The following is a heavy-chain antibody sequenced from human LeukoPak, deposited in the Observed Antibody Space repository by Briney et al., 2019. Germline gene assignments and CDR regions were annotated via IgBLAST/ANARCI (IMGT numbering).Heavy chain of an antibody. V-gene: IGHV3-74*03. J-gene: IGHJ3*02. CDR1: GFTFSGHW. CDR2: INEHGTDS. CDR3: ARSALGLDFAFDI. D-gene: IGHD2-2*03. Sequence: QPGGSLRLSCTASGFTFSGHWIHWVRQAPGMGLVWVSRINEHGTDSMYAESVKGRFTISRDNAKNTVYLQMNSLRAEDTAVYYCARSALGLDFAFDIWGQGTMVTVSS.